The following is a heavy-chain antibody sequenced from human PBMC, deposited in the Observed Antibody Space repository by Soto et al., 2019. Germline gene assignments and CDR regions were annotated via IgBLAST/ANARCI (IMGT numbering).Heavy chain of an antibody. CDR1: GGSISSGDYY. Sequence: QVQLQESGPGLVKPSQTLSLTCTVSGGSISSGDYYWSWIRQPPGKGLEWIGYIYYSRSTYYNPSLKSRVTISVDTSKNQFSLKLSSVTAADTAVYYCAGLQSMRLSGLDPWGQGTLVTVSS. CDR2: IYYSRST. D-gene: IGHD3-16*02. V-gene: IGHV4-30-4*01. J-gene: IGHJ5*02. CDR3: AGLQSMRLSGLDP.